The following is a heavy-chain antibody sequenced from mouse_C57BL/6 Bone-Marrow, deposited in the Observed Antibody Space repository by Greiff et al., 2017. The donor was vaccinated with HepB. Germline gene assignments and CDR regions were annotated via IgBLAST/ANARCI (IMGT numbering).Heavy chain of an antibody. Sequence: EVKVVESGGGLVKPGGSLKLSCAASGFTFSSYAMSWVRQTPEKRLEWVATISDGGSYTYYPDNVKGRFTISRDNAKNNLYLQMSHLKSEDTAMYYCARDGGGPLDYWGKGTTLTVSS. CDR3: ARDGGGPLDY. CDR2: ISDGGSYT. D-gene: IGHD1-1*02. CDR1: GFTFSSYA. V-gene: IGHV5-4*01. J-gene: IGHJ2*01.